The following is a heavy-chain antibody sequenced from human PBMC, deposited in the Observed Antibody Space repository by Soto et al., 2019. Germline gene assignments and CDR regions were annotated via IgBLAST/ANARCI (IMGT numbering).Heavy chain of an antibody. CDR2: IYYSGST. J-gene: IGHJ6*03. D-gene: IGHD3-3*01. Sequence: SETLSLTCTVSGGSISSSSYYWGWIRQPPGKGLEWIGSIYYSGSTYYNPSLKSRVTISVDTSKNQFSLKLSSVTAADTAVYYCARQEVRFSEWLLSSPSQDNSMDVWGKGTTVTVSS. V-gene: IGHV4-39*01. CDR3: ARQEVRFSEWLLSSPSQDNSMDV. CDR1: GGSISSSSYY.